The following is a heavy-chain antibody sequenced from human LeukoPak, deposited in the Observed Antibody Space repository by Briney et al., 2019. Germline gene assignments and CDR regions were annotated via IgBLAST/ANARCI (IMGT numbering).Heavy chain of an antibody. D-gene: IGHD3-22*01. CDR1: GFTFSSYA. V-gene: IGHV3-23*01. CDR3: AKRWVDYYDSSGYSPFYYYYGMDV. Sequence: PGGSLRLSCAASGFTFSSYAMSWVRQAPGKGLEWVSAISGSGGSTYYADSVKGRFTISRDNSKNTLYLQMNSLRAEDTAVYYCAKRWVDYYDSSGYSPFYYYYGMDVWGQGTTVTVS. J-gene: IGHJ6*02. CDR2: ISGSGGST.